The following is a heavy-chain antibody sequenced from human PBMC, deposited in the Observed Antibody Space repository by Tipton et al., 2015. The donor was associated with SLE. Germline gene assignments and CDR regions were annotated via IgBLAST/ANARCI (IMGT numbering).Heavy chain of an antibody. CDR3: ARGTFTIFGVVIHHGMDV. D-gene: IGHD3-3*01. J-gene: IGHJ6*02. Sequence: TLSLTCAVYGGSFSGYYWSWIRQPPGKGLEWIGEINHSGSTNHNPSLKGRVTISVDMSKNQFSLKLSSVTAADTAVYYCARGTFTIFGVVIHHGMDVWGQGTTVTVSS. CDR2: INHSGST. CDR1: GGSFSGYY. V-gene: IGHV4-34*01.